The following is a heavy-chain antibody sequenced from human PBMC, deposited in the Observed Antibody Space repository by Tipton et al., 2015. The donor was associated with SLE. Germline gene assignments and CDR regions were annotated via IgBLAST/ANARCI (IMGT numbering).Heavy chain of an antibody. V-gene: IGHV4-34*01. J-gene: IGHJ3*02. CDR2: INHSGST. D-gene: IGHD6-19*01. Sequence: LRLSCAVYGESLSGYHWSWIRQPPGKGLEWIGEINHSGSTNYSPSPKSRVIISLDMSKNQFSLKLSSVTAADTAVYYCARGRYSSGRMGFDIWGQGTMVTVSS. CDR3: ARGRYSSGRMGFDI. CDR1: GESLSGYH.